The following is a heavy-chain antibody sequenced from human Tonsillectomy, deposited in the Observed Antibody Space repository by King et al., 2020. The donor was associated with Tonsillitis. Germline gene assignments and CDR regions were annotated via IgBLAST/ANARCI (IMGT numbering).Heavy chain of an antibody. CDR2: INTNTGNP. J-gene: IGHJ4*02. D-gene: IGHD5/OR15-5a*01. CDR3: ARDESTSLDY. CDR1: GNSLTNYA. Sequence: VQLVESGCELKKPGASVKVSCKASGNSLTNYAMNWVRQAPGQRLEWLGWINTNTGNPTYAQGLTGRFVFSLDTSVSTAFLEISSLKAEDTAVYYCARDESTSLDYWGQGTLVTVSS. V-gene: IGHV7-4-1*02.